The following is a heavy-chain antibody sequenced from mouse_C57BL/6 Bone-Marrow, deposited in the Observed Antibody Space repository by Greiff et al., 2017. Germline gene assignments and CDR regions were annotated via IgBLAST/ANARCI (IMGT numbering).Heavy chain of an antibody. Sequence: QVQLQQPGAELVMPGASVKLSCKASGYTFTSYWMHWVKQRPGQGLEWIGEIDPSDSYTNYNQKFKGKSTLTVDKSSSTAYMQLSSLTSEDSAVYYFARGIPYYYGSSRDAMDYWGQGTSVTGSS. J-gene: IGHJ4*01. V-gene: IGHV1-69*01. CDR1: GYTFTSYW. CDR3: ARGIPYYYGSSRDAMDY. CDR2: IDPSDSYT. D-gene: IGHD1-1*01.